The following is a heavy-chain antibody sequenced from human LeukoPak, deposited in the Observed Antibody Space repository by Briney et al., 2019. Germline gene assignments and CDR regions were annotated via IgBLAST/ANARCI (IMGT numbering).Heavy chain of an antibody. CDR2: IYYSGTT. CDR1: GGSISSSSYY. Sequence: SETLSLTCTVSGGSISSSSYYWSWIRQPPGKGLEWIGNIYYSGTTNYNPSLVSRVSISADTSKNQFSLKLSSVTAADTAMYYCARDTAVALWGQGTLVTVSS. CDR3: ARDTAVAL. V-gene: IGHV4-61*01. J-gene: IGHJ4*02. D-gene: IGHD4-23*01.